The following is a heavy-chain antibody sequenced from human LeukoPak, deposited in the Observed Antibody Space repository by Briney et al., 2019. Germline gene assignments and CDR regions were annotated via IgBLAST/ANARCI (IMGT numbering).Heavy chain of an antibody. CDR1: GFTFRTYA. V-gene: IGHV3-23*01. CDR2: TGSNGVT. Sequence: PGGSLRLSCTGSGFTFRTYAFSWVRQAPGKGLEWVSATGSNGVTYYADSVKGRFTISRDNSKNALYLQMNGLRADDTAVYYCAKRGQRPGATSDYYYGMDVWGQGTTVTVSS. CDR3: AKRGQRPGATSDYYYGMDV. J-gene: IGHJ6*02. D-gene: IGHD1-26*01.